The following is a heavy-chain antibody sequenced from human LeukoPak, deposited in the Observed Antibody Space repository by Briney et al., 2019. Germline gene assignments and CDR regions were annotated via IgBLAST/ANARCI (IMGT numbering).Heavy chain of an antibody. J-gene: IGHJ4*02. Sequence: QAGGSLSLSCAASGFTISSNYMNWVRQAPGKGLEWVSVIYSGGTTYYADAVKGRFTISRDNSKNTLYLQMNSLRAEDTAVYYCATKRGYSYGLDYWGQGTLVTVSS. V-gene: IGHV3-53*01. CDR2: IYSGGTT. CDR3: ATKRGYSYGLDY. D-gene: IGHD5-18*01. CDR1: GFTISSNY.